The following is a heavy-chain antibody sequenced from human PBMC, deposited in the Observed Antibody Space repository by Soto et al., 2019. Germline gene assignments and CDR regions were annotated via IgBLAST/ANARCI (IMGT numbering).Heavy chain of an antibody. V-gene: IGHV1-18*01. J-gene: IGHJ5*02. CDR2: ISAYNGNT. CDR1: GYTFTSYG. D-gene: IGHD6-13*01. CDR3: ARDFAQLVRGWFDP. Sequence: ASVKVSCKASGYTFTSYGISWVRQAPGQGLEWMGWISAYNGNTNYAQKLQGRVTMTTDTSTSTAYMELRSLRSDDTAVYYCARDFAQLVRGWFDPWGQGTLVTVSS.